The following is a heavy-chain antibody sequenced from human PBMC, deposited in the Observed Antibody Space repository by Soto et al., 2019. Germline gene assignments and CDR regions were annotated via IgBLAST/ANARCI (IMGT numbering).Heavy chain of an antibody. Sequence: SVKVSCKASGGTFSSYAISWVRQAPGQGLEWMGGIIPIFGTANYAQKFQGRVTITADESTSTAYMELSSLRSEDTAVYYCARSMYYDFWSGYRYYYFYGMDVWG. CDR3: ARSMYYDFWSGYRYYYFYGMDV. V-gene: IGHV1-69*13. J-gene: IGHJ6*02. CDR1: GGTFSSYA. D-gene: IGHD3-3*01. CDR2: IIPIFGTA.